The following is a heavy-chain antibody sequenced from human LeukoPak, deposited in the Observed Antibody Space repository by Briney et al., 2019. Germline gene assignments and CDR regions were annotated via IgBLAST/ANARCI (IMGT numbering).Heavy chain of an antibody. Sequence: ASVKVSCKASGYTFTGYYMHWVRQAPGQGLEWMGWINPNSGGTNYAQKFQGRVTMTRDTSISTAYMELSRLRSDDTAVYYCARDYYDSSGYRDYWGPGTLVTVSS. D-gene: IGHD3-22*01. J-gene: IGHJ4*02. CDR1: GYTFTGYY. V-gene: IGHV1-2*02. CDR2: INPNSGGT. CDR3: ARDYYDSSGYRDY.